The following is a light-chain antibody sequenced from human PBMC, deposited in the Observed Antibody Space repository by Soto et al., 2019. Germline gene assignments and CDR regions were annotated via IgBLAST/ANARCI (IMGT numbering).Light chain of an antibody. Sequence: QYVLTQPPSASGSPGQSVTISCTGTSGDVGNYNYVSWYQQHPGKAPKLIIYEVSRRPSGVPDRFSGSKSGNTASLTVSGLQAEDEADYYCNSYADNNLIFGGGTKLTVL. CDR3: NSYADNNLI. CDR2: EVS. J-gene: IGLJ2*01. CDR1: SGDVGNYNY. V-gene: IGLV2-8*01.